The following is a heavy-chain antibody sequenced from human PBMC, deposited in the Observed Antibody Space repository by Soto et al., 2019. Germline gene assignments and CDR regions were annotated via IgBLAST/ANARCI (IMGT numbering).Heavy chain of an antibody. Sequence: GGSLRLSCEASGFTFDTYSMHWVRQPPGKGLEWLAAIWYDGTQKYYADSVKGRFIISRDNSKKTLYLEMNSLRAEDTAVYYCARAGGTTVTGLWHFDSWGQGTLVTVSS. V-gene: IGHV3-33*01. CDR2: IWYDGTQK. D-gene: IGHD4-17*01. J-gene: IGHJ4*02. CDR3: ARAGGTTVTGLWHFDS. CDR1: GFTFDTYS.